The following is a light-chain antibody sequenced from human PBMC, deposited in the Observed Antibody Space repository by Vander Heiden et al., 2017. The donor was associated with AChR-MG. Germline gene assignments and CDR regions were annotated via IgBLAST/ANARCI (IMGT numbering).Light chain of an antibody. CDR3: GSYTSSTTLGV. CDR1: SSDVGGYDY. Sequence: QSALTQPASVSGSPGQSITISCTGTSSDVGGYDYVSWYQQHPDKAPKLIIYDVSKRPSGVSNRFSGSKSGNTASLTISGLQAEDEDDYYCGSYTSSTTLGVFGGGTKLTGL. J-gene: IGLJ3*02. CDR2: DVS. V-gene: IGLV2-14*03.